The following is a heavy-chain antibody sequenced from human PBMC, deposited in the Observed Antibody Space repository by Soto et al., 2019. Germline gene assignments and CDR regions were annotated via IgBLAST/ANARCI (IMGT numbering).Heavy chain of an antibody. CDR1: GFTFSSYT. V-gene: IGHV3-23*01. J-gene: IGHJ6*02. Sequence: GGSLRLSCATSGFTFSSYTMNWVRQAPGKGLEWVSAISGSGSSTYYADSVKGRFTISRDNSKNTVYLQMNSLRAEDTAVYYCAKGISGYYDSSGYYYYYGMDVWGQGTTVTVSS. D-gene: IGHD3-22*01. CDR2: ISGSGSST. CDR3: AKGISGYYDSSGYYYYYGMDV.